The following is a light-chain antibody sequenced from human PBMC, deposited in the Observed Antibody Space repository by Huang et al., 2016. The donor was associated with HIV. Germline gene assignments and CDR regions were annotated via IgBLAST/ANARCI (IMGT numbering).Light chain of an antibody. J-gene: IGKJ3*01. Sequence: DIQMTQSPSSLSASVGDRVTITCRASQGIANYLAWYQQKPGNVPKLLIYAASTFQSGVPSRVSGSGSGTDFTLTISSLQPEDVATYYCQKYHSAPFTFGPGTKVDIK. CDR2: AAS. V-gene: IGKV1-27*01. CDR3: QKYHSAPFT. CDR1: QGIANY.